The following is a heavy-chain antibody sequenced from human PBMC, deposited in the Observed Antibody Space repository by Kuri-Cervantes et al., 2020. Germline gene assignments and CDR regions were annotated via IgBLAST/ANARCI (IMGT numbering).Heavy chain of an antibody. J-gene: IGHJ4*02. CDR3: AREGETYDSSGYGDY. V-gene: IGHV3-21*01. D-gene: IGHD3-22*01. CDR1: GGSLSGFF. CDR2: ISSSSSYI. Sequence: GGSLRLSCAVYGGSLSGFFWTWIRQPPGKGLEWVSSISSSSSYIYYADSVKGRFTISRDNAKNSLYLQMNSLRAEDTAVYYCAREGETYDSSGYGDYWGQGTLVTVSS.